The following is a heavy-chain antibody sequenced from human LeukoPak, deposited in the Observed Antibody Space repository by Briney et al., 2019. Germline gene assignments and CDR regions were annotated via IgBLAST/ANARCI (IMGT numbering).Heavy chain of an antibody. CDR2: INPNSGGT. D-gene: IGHD3-16*02. CDR3: ARSAGLKSTYYDYVWGSYRYPFDFDY. CDR1: GYTFTGYY. J-gene: IGHJ4*02. V-gene: IGHV1-2*02. Sequence: ASVKVSCKASGYTFTGYYMHWVRQAPGQGLEWMGWINPNSGGTIYAQKFQGRVTMTRDTSISTAYMELSRLRSDDTAVYYCARSAGLKSTYYDYVWGSYRYPFDFDYWGQGTLVTVSS.